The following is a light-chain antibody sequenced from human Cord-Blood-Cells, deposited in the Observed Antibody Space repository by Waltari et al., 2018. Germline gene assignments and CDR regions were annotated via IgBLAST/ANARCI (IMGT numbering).Light chain of an antibody. V-gene: IGLV2-14*01. CDR1: SSDVGGYNY. Sequence: QSALTQPASVSGSPGQSITISCTGTSSDVGGYNYVSWYQQHPGKAPKLMIYEVSNRSVGVSNRFSGSKSGNTASLTSSGLQAEDEADYYCSSYTSSSTFFGTGTKVTVL. CDR3: SSYTSSSTF. CDR2: EVS. J-gene: IGLJ1*01.